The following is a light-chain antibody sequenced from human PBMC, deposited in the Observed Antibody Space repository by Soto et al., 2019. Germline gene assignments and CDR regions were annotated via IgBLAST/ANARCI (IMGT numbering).Light chain of an antibody. CDR3: SSFTSNRIYV. Sequence: QSMLTQPTSVSGSPGQSITISCTGNHNDIGTYDYVSWYQQHPGRAPRLLIHGVTTRPSGISDRFSASKSGLTASLTISGLQPEDEADYYCSSFTSNRIYVFGTGTKDTVL. J-gene: IGLJ1*01. CDR2: GVT. CDR1: HNDIGTYDY. V-gene: IGLV2-14*03.